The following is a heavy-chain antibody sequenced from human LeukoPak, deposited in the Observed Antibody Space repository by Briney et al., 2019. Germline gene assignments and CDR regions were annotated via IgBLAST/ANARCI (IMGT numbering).Heavy chain of an antibody. D-gene: IGHD5-18*01. V-gene: IGHV4-30-4*08. CDR2: IYYSGST. CDR1: GGSISSGDYY. Sequence: PSETLSLTCTVSGGSISSGDYYWSWIRQPPGKGLEWIGYIYYSGSTYYNPSLKSRVTISVDTSKNQFSLKLSSVTAADTAVYYCARVTYGYSQMEFAFDIWGQGTMVTVSS. J-gene: IGHJ3*02. CDR3: ARVTYGYSQMEFAFDI.